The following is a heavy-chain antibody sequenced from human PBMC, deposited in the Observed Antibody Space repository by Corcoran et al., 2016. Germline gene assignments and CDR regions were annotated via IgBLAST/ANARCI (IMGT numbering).Heavy chain of an antibody. J-gene: IGHJ5*02. CDR1: GYTFTGYY. CDR3: AGVIMTGSTGLCDP. CDR2: INPNSGGT. Sequence: QVHLVQSGAEVKKPGASVKVSCEASGYTFTGYYMHWMRQAPGQGLEWMGWINPNSGGTNYAQKFQGRVTMTRDTSISTTYMELSRLRSDNPALYYCAGVIMTGSTGLCDPGGQGTLVTVTS. D-gene: IGHD1-7*01. V-gene: IGHV1-2*02.